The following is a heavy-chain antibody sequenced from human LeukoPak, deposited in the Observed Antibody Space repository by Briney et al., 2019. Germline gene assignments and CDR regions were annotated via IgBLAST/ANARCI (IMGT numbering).Heavy chain of an antibody. Sequence: ASVKVSCKASGYTYTSYGISWVRQAPGQGLEWMGWISAYNGNTNYAQKLQGRVTMTTDTSTSTAYMELRSLRFDDTAIYYCAKDWHILTGRNCFDPWGQGTLVTVSS. CDR3: AKDWHILTGRNCFDP. V-gene: IGHV1-18*01. CDR1: GYTYTSYG. D-gene: IGHD3-9*01. J-gene: IGHJ5*02. CDR2: ISAYNGNT.